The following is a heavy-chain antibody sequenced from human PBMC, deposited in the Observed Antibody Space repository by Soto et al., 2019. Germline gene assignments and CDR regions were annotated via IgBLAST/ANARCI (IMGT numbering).Heavy chain of an antibody. V-gene: IGHV1-3*01. Sequence: QVQLVQSGAGVKKPGASVKVSCKASGYTFTSYAMHWVRQAPGQRLEWMGWINAGNGNTKYSQKFQGRVTITRDTSASTAYMELSGLRSEDTAVYYCARDPTVVTGYYYYGMDVWGQGTTVTVSS. D-gene: IGHD4-17*01. J-gene: IGHJ6*02. CDR2: INAGNGNT. CDR1: GYTFTSYA. CDR3: ARDPTVVTGYYYYGMDV.